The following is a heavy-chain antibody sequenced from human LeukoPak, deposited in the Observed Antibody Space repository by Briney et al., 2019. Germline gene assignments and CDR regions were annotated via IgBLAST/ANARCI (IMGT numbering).Heavy chain of an antibody. D-gene: IGHD6-13*01. CDR3: ARDGDGSSWLFNY. CDR2: INPSSGGT. Sequence: ASVKVSCKASGYTFTGYYMHWVRQAPGQGLEWMGRINPSSGGTNYAQKFQGRVTMTRDTSISTAYMELSRLRSDDTAVYYCARDGDGSSWLFNYWGQGTLVTVSS. J-gene: IGHJ4*02. CDR1: GYTFTGYY. V-gene: IGHV1-2*06.